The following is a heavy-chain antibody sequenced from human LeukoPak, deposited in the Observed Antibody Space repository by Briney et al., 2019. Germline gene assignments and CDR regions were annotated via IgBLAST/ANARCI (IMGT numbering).Heavy chain of an antibody. Sequence: GGSLRLSCAASGFTFSSYAMSWVRQAPGKGLEWVSAISGSGGGTYYADSVKGRFTISRDNSKNTLYLQMNSLRAEDTAVYYCAKAEGITMIVVVITPFDYWGQGTLVTVSS. CDR1: GFTFSSYA. D-gene: IGHD3-22*01. J-gene: IGHJ4*02. V-gene: IGHV3-23*01. CDR2: ISGSGGGT. CDR3: AKAEGITMIVVVITPFDY.